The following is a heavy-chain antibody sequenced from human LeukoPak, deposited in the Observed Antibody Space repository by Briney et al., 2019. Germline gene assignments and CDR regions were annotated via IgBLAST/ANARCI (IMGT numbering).Heavy chain of an antibody. CDR3: AKDGAGYSYGRYYYYYYMDV. J-gene: IGHJ6*03. D-gene: IGHD5-18*01. Sequence: GGSLRLSCAASGFTFSDYYMSWIRQAPGKGLEWVSAISGSGGSTYYADSVKGRFTISRDNSKNTLYLQMNSLRAEDTAVYYCAKDGAGYSYGRYYYYYYMDVWGKGTTVTVSS. CDR2: ISGSGGST. V-gene: IGHV3-23*01. CDR1: GFTFSDYY.